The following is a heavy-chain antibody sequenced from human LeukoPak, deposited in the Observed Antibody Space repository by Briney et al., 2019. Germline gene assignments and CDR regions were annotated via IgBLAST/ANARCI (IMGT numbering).Heavy chain of an antibody. J-gene: IGHJ4*02. CDR2: INPSGGST. V-gene: IGHV1-46*01. Sequence: GASVKVSRKASGYTFTSYYMHRVRQAPGQGLEWMGIINPSGGSTSYAQKFQGRVTMTRDTSTSTVYMELSSLRSEDTAVYYCARDRQQLGTGLLFWGQGTLVTVSS. CDR1: GYTFTSYY. CDR3: ARDRQQLGTGLLF. D-gene: IGHD6-13*01.